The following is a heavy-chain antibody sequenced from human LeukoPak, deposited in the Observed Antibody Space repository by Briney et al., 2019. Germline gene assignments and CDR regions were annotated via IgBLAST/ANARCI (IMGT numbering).Heavy chain of an antibody. D-gene: IGHD1-26*01. CDR2: ISNRGDRT. CDR3: ARSAVGTSCCTAVDY. J-gene: IGHJ4*02. V-gene: IGHV3-23*01. Sequence: PGGSLRLSCAASGFTFSTYAMTWVRQAPGKGLEWVSGISNRGDRTYYEDSVKGRFTISRDNSKNTLYLQMNSLRAEDTAEYYCARSAVGTSCCTAVDYWGQGTLVTVSS. CDR1: GFTFSTYA.